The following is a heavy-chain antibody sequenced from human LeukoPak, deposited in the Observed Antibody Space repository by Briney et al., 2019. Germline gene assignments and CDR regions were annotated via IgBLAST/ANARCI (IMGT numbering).Heavy chain of an antibody. CDR1: GGSISSSNW. CDR2: IYHTGST. Sequence: PSGTLSLTCAVSGGSISSSNWWSWVRQPPGKGLEWIGEIYHTGSTNSNPSLKSRVTISVDKSKNHFSLKLSSVTAADTAVYYCARVDGRAVAGPLGLDYWGQGTLVTVSS. V-gene: IGHV4-4*02. J-gene: IGHJ4*02. D-gene: IGHD6-19*01. CDR3: ARVDGRAVAGPLGLDY.